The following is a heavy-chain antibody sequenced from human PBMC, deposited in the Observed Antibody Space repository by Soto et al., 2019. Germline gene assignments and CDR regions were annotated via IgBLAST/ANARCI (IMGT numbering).Heavy chain of an antibody. V-gene: IGHV4-59*01. CDR3: ARWASRSPNDIVVVPAAMLNYYYYYMDV. CDR2: IYYSGST. CDR1: GGSISSYY. Sequence: SETLSLTCTVSGGSISSYYWSWIRQPPGKGLEWIGYIYYSGSTNYNPSLKSRVTISVDTSKNQFSLKLSSVTAADTAVYYCARWASRSPNDIVVVPAAMLNYYYYYMDVWGKGTTVTVSS. D-gene: IGHD2-2*01. J-gene: IGHJ6*03.